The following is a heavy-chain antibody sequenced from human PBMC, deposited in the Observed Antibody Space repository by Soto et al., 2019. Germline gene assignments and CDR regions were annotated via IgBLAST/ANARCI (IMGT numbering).Heavy chain of an antibody. CDR2: ISYDGSNK. CDR3: AREYFG. Sequence: QVQLVESGGGVVQPGRSLRLSCAASGFTFSSYAMHWVRQAPGKGLEWVAVISYDGSNKYYADSVKGRFTISRDNSKNTLYLQMNSLRAEATAVYYCAREYFGWGQGTLVTVSS. J-gene: IGHJ4*02. V-gene: IGHV3-30-3*01. CDR1: GFTFSSYA. D-gene: IGHD3-10*01.